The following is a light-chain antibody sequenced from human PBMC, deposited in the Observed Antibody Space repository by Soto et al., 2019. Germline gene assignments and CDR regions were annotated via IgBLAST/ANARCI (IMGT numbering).Light chain of an antibody. CDR2: AAS. Sequence: DIQMTQSPSSLSASVGDRVTITCRASQGISNYLAWYQQKPGKVPKLLIYAASTLQSGVPSRFSGSGSGTDFTLTISSMPTEDVANYYCQKYHSAPPTFGQGTKVDSK. CDR1: QGISNY. V-gene: IGKV1-27*01. J-gene: IGKJ1*01. CDR3: QKYHSAPPT.